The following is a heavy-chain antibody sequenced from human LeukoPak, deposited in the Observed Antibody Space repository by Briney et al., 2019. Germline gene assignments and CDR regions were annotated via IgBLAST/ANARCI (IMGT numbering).Heavy chain of an antibody. CDR2: ISGSGGST. Sequence: GGSLRLSCAASGFTFSSYAMSWVRQAPGKGLEWVSAISGSGGSTYYADSVKGRFTISRDNSKNTLYLQMNSLRAEDTAVYYCAKDYDFWSGYYTIPPLFDYWGQGTLVTVSP. CDR3: AKDYDFWSGYYTIPPLFDY. D-gene: IGHD3-3*01. J-gene: IGHJ4*02. CDR1: GFTFSSYA. V-gene: IGHV3-23*01.